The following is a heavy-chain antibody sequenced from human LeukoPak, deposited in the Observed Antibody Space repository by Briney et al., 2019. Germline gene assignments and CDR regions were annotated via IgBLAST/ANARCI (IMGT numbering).Heavy chain of an antibody. J-gene: IGHJ6*02. CDR2: IIPIFGTA. D-gene: IGHD1-26*01. Sequence: SVKVSCKASGGTFSSYAISWVRQAPGQGLEWMGGIIPIFGTANYAQKFQGRVTITADESTSTAYMELSSLRSEDTAVYYCARDGEPYGSYYYGMDVWGQGTTVTVSS. CDR1: GGTFSSYA. CDR3: ARDGEPYGSYYYGMDV. V-gene: IGHV1-69*13.